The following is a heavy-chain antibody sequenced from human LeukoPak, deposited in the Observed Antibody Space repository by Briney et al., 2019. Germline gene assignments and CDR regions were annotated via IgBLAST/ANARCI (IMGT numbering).Heavy chain of an antibody. Sequence: PGGSLRLSCAASGFIFSSYWMSWVRQAPGKGLEWVANIKQDGSEKYYVDSVKGRFTIPRDNAKNSLYLQMDSLRAEDTAVYYCARGFRWFDPWGQGTLVTVSS. CDR2: IKQDGSEK. CDR3: ARGFRWFDP. J-gene: IGHJ5*02. CDR1: GFIFSSYW. V-gene: IGHV3-7*01.